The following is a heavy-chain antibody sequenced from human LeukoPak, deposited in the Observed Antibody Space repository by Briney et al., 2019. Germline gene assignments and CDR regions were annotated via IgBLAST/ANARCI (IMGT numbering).Heavy chain of an antibody. CDR3: ARTRYCSGATCFSPELFGS. J-gene: IGHJ4*02. D-gene: IGHD2-15*01. CDR2: IYHSGNT. Sequence: SETLSLTCVVSDYSISSGYHWGWIRQPPGQRLEWIGSIYHSGNTYYNPSLKSRVSLSVATSMNQFSLKVTSVTAADTAVYYCARTRYCSGATCFSPELFGSWGQGTLVTVSS. CDR1: DYSISSGYH. V-gene: IGHV4-38-2*01.